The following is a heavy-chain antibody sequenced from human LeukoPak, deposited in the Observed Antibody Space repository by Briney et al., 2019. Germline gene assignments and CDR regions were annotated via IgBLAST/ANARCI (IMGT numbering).Heavy chain of an antibody. Sequence: GESLKISCKGSGYSFTSYWIGWVRQMPGKGLEWMGIMYPGDSDTRYSPSFQGQVTISADKSISTAYLQWSSLKASDTAMYYCARLMGCSGGSCYWGFDYWGQGTLVTVSS. J-gene: IGHJ4*02. V-gene: IGHV5-51*01. CDR3: ARLMGCSGGSCYWGFDY. CDR2: MYPGDSDT. D-gene: IGHD2-15*01. CDR1: GYSFTSYW.